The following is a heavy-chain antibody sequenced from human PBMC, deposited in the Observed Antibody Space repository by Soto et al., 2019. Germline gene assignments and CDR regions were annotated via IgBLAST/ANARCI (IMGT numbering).Heavy chain of an antibody. CDR1: GFTFSSYG. J-gene: IGHJ6*02. V-gene: IGHV3-33*01. D-gene: IGHD2-2*01. Sequence: VGSLRLSCAASGFTFSSYGMHWVRQAPGKGLEWVAVIWYDGSNKYYADSVKGRFTISRDNSKNTLYLQMNSLRAEDTAVYYCARDNDIVVVPAAISYYGMDVWGQGTTVTVSS. CDR3: ARDNDIVVVPAAISYYGMDV. CDR2: IWYDGSNK.